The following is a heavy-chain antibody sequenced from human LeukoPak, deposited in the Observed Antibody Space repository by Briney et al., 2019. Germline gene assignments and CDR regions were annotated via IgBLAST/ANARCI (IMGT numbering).Heavy chain of an antibody. CDR2: IFHTGST. Sequence: PSETLSLTCTVSGDSISSGNYWGWIRQPPGKGLEWIGSIFHTGSTYFNLSLKSRVTISVDTSKNQFSLRLSSVTAADTAVYYCARVFNDFGEFDYWGQGTLVTVSS. J-gene: IGHJ4*02. CDR1: GDSISSGNY. CDR3: ARVFNDFGEFDY. D-gene: IGHD3-3*01. V-gene: IGHV4-38-2*02.